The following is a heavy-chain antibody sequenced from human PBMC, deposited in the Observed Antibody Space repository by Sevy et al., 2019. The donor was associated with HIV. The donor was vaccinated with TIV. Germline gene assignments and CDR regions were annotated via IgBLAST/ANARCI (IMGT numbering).Heavy chain of an antibody. V-gene: IGHV1-8*02. D-gene: IGHD6-13*01. CDR2: MNPDSGRI. Sequence: ASVKVSCKASGYTFSGYDINWVRQATGQGLEWMGWMNPDSGRIGYAPRFQGRVTMTTNTSIDTVYMELRRLRSEDSAVYYCARADLDSSTFFYYYGMDVWGQGTTVTVSS. J-gene: IGHJ6*02. CDR3: ARADLDSSTFFYYYGMDV. CDR1: GYTFSGYD.